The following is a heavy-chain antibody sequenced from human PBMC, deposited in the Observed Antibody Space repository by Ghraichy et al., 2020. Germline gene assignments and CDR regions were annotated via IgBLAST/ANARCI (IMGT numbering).Heavy chain of an antibody. D-gene: IGHD6-13*01. CDR3: AAGPVGGPAAGPPLGVFFES. V-gene: IGHV1-69*13. CDR1: RGTFNSSA. CDR2: IIPLLRTA. J-gene: IGHJ4*02. Sequence: SVKVSCKTSRGTFNSSAISWVRQAPGQGLEWLGGIIPLLRTANIQQSLQDILTITADASTNTAYMELTSLRSDDTALYYCAAGPVGGPAAGPPLGVFFESWGQGSRVTVSA.